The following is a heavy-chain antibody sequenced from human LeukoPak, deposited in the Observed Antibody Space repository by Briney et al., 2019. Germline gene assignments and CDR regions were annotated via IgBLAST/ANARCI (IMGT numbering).Heavy chain of an antibody. Sequence: GSLRLSCAASGFTFSSYAMSWVRQAPGKGLEWIGEINHSGSTNYKPSLKSRVTISVDTSKNQFSLKLSSVTAADTAVYYCARASRYCTNGVCYPTDFDPWGEGTLVTVSS. CDR2: INHSGST. CDR1: GFTFSSYA. J-gene: IGHJ5*02. D-gene: IGHD2-8*01. CDR3: ARASRYCTNGVCYPTDFDP. V-gene: IGHV4-34*01.